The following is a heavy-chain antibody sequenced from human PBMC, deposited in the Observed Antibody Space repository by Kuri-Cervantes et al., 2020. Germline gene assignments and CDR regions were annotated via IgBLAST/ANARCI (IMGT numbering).Heavy chain of an antibody. J-gene: IGHJ5*02. V-gene: IGHV3-48*04. CDR3: TRGMGDTAIPES. Sequence: GESLKISCAASGFTFSSYGMHWVRQAPGKGLEWVSYISSSGSTIYYADSVKGRFTISRDNAKNSLYLQMNSLRAEDTAVYYCTRGMGDTAIPESWGQGTLVTVSS. CDR2: ISSSGSTI. D-gene: IGHD5-18*01. CDR1: GFTFSSYG.